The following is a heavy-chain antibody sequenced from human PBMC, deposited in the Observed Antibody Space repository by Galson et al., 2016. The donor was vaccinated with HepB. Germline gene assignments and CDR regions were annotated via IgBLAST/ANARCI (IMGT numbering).Heavy chain of an antibody. CDR1: GFTFSNYV. V-gene: IGHV3-23*01. J-gene: IGHJ6*02. CDR3: AKSLLGVTLVSYYYGMDV. D-gene: IGHD2-21*02. CDR2: ISGSGTNT. Sequence: SLRLSCAASGFTFSNYVMNWVLQAPGKGLEWVSAISGSGTNTYYEDSVKGRFTISRDNSKNTLFLQMNSLRAEDTAVYYCAKSLLGVTLVSYYYGMDVWGQGTTVTVAS.